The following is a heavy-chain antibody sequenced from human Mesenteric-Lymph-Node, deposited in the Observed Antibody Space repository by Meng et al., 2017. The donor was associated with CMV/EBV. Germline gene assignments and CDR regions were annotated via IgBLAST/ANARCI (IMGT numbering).Heavy chain of an antibody. D-gene: IGHD2-15*01. CDR2: ISYDGSNK. V-gene: IGHV3-30-3*01. CDR1: GFTFSSHW. J-gene: IGHJ4*02. Sequence: GESLKISCAASGFTFSSHWMHWVRQAPGKGLEWVAVISYDGSNKYYADSVKGRFTISRDNSKNTLYLQMNSLRAEDTAVYYCARDLGVVVVVAADYWGQGTLVTVSS. CDR3: ARDLGVVVVVAADY.